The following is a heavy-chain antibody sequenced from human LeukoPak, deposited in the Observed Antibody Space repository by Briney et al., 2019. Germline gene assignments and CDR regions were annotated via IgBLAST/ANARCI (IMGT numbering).Heavy chain of an antibody. J-gene: IGHJ3*01. Sequence: PGGSLRLSCAASGFTVSSNYMSWVRQGPGKGLEWVALIYNDGSTHYTDSVKGRFTISRDTSRNTLFLQMNSLRVEDSAMYYCVKRLTLGDLSIKGAFALWGQGTLVTVAS. CDR3: VKRLTLGDLSIKGAFAL. CDR1: GFTVSSNY. CDR2: IYNDGST. V-gene: IGHV3-53*01. D-gene: IGHD3-16*02.